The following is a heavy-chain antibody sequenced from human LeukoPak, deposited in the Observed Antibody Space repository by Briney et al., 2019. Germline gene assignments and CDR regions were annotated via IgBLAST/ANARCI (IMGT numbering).Heavy chain of an antibody. V-gene: IGHV4-4*07. CDR2: IYTSGST. D-gene: IGHD4-17*01. Sequence: SETLSLTCIVSGNSVGDYYWSWIRQPAGKGLEWIGRIYTSGSTTYNPSLKSRVTMSVDTAKSQFSLNLMSVTAADTAVYYCTRDTGTTGEVKFDPWGQGTLVTVSS. J-gene: IGHJ5*02. CDR3: TRDTGTTGEVKFDP. CDR1: GNSVGDYY.